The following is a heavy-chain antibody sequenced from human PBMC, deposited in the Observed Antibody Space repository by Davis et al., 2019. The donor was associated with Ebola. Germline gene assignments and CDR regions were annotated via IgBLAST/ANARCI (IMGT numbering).Heavy chain of an antibody. D-gene: IGHD1-1*01. CDR2: IIPIFGTA. CDR1: GGTFSSYA. V-gene: IGHV1-69*13. Sequence: AASVKVSCKASGGTFSSYAISWVRQAPGQGLEWMGGIIPIFGTANYAQKFQGRVTITADESTSTAYMELSSLRSEDTAAYYCARDILWEERHDAFDIWGQGTMVTVSS. CDR3: ARDILWEERHDAFDI. J-gene: IGHJ3*02.